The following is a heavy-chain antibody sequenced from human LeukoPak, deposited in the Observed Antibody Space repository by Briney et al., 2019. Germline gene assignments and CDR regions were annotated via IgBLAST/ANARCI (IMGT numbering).Heavy chain of an antibody. V-gene: IGHV3-23*01. D-gene: IGHD3-10*01. J-gene: IGHJ4*02. CDR2: VRGGGGST. Sequence: GGSLRLSCAASGFTFSSYAMSWVRQAPGKGLEWVSGVRGGGGSTYYADSVKGRFTISRDNSKNTLYLQMNSLRAEDTAVYYCAKVGSGGSPADYFDYWGQGNLVTVSS. CDR3: AKVGSGGSPADYFDY. CDR1: GFTFSSYA.